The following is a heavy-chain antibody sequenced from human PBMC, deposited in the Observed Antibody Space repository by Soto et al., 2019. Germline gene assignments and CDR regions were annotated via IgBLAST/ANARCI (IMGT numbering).Heavy chain of an antibody. Sequence: QVQLVQSGAEVRKPGASVKVSCKASGYTFTNFGISWVRRAPGQGLEWLGWISAYNGNTNSAQKLQGRVTMTADTSATTAYMELRSLRSDDTAVYYCARDRGFNGYYSYFDSWGQGTLVTVSS. J-gene: IGHJ4*02. D-gene: IGHD1-26*01. CDR3: ARDRGFNGYYSYFDS. CDR1: GYTFTNFG. CDR2: ISAYNGNT. V-gene: IGHV1-18*01.